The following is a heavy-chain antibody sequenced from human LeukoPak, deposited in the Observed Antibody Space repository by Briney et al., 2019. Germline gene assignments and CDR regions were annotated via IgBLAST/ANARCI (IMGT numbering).Heavy chain of an antibody. D-gene: IGHD5-18*01. Sequence: PGGSLRLSCAASGFTFSSYSMNWVRQAPGKGLEWVSSISSSSSYIYYADSVKGRFTISRDNAKNSLYLQMNSLRAEDTAVYYCARDVVGTAMAEEFSLLEWFDPWGQGTLVTVSS. V-gene: IGHV3-21*01. CDR3: ARDVVGTAMAEEFSLLEWFDP. J-gene: IGHJ5*02. CDR2: ISSSSSYI. CDR1: GFTFSSYS.